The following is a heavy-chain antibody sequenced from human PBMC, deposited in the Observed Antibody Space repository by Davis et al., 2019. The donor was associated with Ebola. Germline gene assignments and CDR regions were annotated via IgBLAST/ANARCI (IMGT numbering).Heavy chain of an antibody. V-gene: IGHV3-30*18. CDR2: ISYDGSNK. J-gene: IGHJ6*02. D-gene: IGHD6-13*01. CDR1: GFTFSSHW. Sequence: GGSLRLSCAASGFTFSSHWMHWVRQAPGKGLEWVAVISYDGSNKYYADSVKGRFTISRDNSKNTLYLQMNSLRAEDTAVYYCANRPVAAPDYYYYYGMDVWGQGTTVTVSS. CDR3: ANRPVAAPDYYYYYGMDV.